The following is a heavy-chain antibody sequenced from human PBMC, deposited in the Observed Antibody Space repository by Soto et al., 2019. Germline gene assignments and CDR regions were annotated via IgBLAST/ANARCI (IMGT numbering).Heavy chain of an antibody. CDR3: ASGPELLWFVELSPVKFDY. V-gene: IGHV4-39*01. CDR2: IYYSGST. J-gene: IGHJ4*02. D-gene: IGHD3-10*01. CDR1: GGSISSSSYY. Sequence: QLQLQESGPGLVKPSETLSLTCTVSGGSISSSSYYWGWIRQPPGKGLEWIGSIYYSGSTYYNPSLKSRVTISVDTSKNQFSLKLSSVTAADTAVYYCASGPELLWFVELSPVKFDYWGQGTLVTVSS.